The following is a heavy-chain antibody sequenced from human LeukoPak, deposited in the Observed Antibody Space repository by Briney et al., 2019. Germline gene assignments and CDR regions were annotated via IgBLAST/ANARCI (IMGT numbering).Heavy chain of an antibody. V-gene: IGHV1-46*01. CDR2: INPSGGST. CDR3: ARDRYSSSYENYYFEY. CDR1: GYTFTRYY. Sequence: ASVKVSCKASGYTFTRYYMHWVRQAPGQGLEWMGIINPSGGSTSYAQKFEGRVTMTRDTSTGTVYMELSSLRSEDTAVYYCARDRYSSSYENYYFEYWGQGTLVTVSS. D-gene: IGHD6-6*01. J-gene: IGHJ4*02.